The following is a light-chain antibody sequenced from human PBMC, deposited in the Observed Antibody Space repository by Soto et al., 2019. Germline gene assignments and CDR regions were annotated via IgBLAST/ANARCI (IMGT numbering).Light chain of an antibody. CDR3: QQYNNWPGT. CDR1: QSVSSSY. V-gene: IGKV3-15*01. Sequence: VVLSLSPGTLSLSTGERATLSCRASQSVSSSYLAWYQQKPGQAPRLLIYGASTRATGIPARFSGSGSGTEFTLTISSLQSEDFAVYYCQQYNNWPGTFGQVTNVDI. CDR2: GAS. J-gene: IGKJ1*01.